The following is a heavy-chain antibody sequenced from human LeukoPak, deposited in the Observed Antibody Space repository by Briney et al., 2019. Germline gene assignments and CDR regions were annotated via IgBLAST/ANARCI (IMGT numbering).Heavy chain of an antibody. CDR1: GFTFDDNG. CDR3: AKSGYNRFDY. V-gene: IGHV3-20*04. J-gene: IGHJ4*02. Sequence: GGSLRLSCAASGFTFDDNGMSWVRQAPGKGLEWVSGINWNGGSTNYADSVKDRFTISRDNAKNSLYLQMNSLRAEDTAAYYCAKSGYNRFDYWGQGTLVTVSS. CDR2: INWNGGST. D-gene: IGHD5-24*01.